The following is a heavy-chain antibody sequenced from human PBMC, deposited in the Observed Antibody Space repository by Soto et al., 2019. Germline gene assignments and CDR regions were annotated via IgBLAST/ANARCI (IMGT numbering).Heavy chain of an antibody. D-gene: IGHD6-13*01. J-gene: IGHJ4*02. V-gene: IGHV1-18*01. CDR1: GYTFTSYG. CDR3: ARTYSPFDY. CDR2: ISAYKGNT. Sequence: QVQLVQYGAEVKKPGASVKVSCKASGYTFTSYGISWVRQAPGQGLECMGWISAYKGNTNYAQKLQGRDTMTTDTSASTAYMELSSRRSDDTAVYYCARTYSPFDYWGQGTLVTVSS.